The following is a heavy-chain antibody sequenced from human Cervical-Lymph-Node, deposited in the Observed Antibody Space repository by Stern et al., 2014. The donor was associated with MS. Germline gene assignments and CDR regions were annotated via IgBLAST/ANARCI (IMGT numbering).Heavy chain of an antibody. D-gene: IGHD3-16*02. V-gene: IGHV1-2*06. J-gene: IGHJ5*02. CDR1: GYTFTGYY. Sequence: QVQLVQSGAEVKRPGASVKVSCKASGYTFTGYYMHWVRQAPGQGLEWMGRINPDSGGTKYAQKFQGRVTMTRDTSISTAYMELRRLRADDTAVYYCATEALRSFYPSPWGQGTLVTVSS. CDR3: ATEALRSFYPSP. CDR2: INPDSGGT.